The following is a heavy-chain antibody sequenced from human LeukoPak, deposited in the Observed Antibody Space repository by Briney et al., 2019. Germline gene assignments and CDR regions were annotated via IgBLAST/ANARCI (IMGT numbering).Heavy chain of an antibody. CDR3: ASNYDFWSGYAGVDYYYGMDV. Sequence: SETLSLTCTVSGGSISSGGYYWSWIRQHPGQGLEWIGYIYYSGSTYYNPSLKSRVTISVDTSKNQFSLKLSSVTAADTAVYYCASNYDFWSGYAGVDYYYGMDVWGQGTTVTVSS. D-gene: IGHD3-3*01. CDR2: IYYSGST. CDR1: GGSISSGGYY. V-gene: IGHV4-31*03. J-gene: IGHJ6*02.